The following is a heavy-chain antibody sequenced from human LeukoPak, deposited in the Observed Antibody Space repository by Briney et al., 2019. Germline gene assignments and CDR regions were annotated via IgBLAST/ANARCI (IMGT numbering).Heavy chain of an antibody. D-gene: IGHD2-2*01. Sequence: GGSLRLSCAASGFTFSSYWMSWVRQAPGKGLEWVANIKQDGSEKYYVDSVKGRCTISRDNAKHSLYLQMNSLRAEDTAVYYCARAGVPAASPYYYYYMDVWGKGTTVTVSS. V-gene: IGHV3-7*01. J-gene: IGHJ6*03. CDR1: GFTFSSYW. CDR2: IKQDGSEK. CDR3: ARAGVPAASPYYYYYMDV.